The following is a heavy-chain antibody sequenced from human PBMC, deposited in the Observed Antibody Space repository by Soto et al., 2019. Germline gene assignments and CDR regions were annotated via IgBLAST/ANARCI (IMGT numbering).Heavy chain of an antibody. D-gene: IGHD3-3*01. CDR1: VDTFTSYY. J-gene: IGHJ5*02. CDR2: INPHGGST. Sequence: ASVKVSCKAPVDTFTSYYLNCVRQAPGQGLEWMGVINPHGGSTKYAQKFQGRITMTRDTSRSTVYMELSSLRSDDTAIYYCARSSGGNFGIIIEGSNWFDPWGQGTLVTVSS. V-gene: IGHV1-46*01. CDR3: ARSSGGNFGIIIEGSNWFDP.